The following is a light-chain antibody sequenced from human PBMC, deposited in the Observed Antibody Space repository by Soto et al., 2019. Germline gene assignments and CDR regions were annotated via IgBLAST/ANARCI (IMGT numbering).Light chain of an antibody. Sequence: QSVLTQPPSASGTPGQRVTISCSGSSSNIGSNYVYWYQQLPGTAPKLLIYRNNQRPSGVPDRFSGSKSGTSASLAISGPRVEDWADYYCAAWDDSLSGRVVFGGGTKLTVL. CDR1: SSNIGSNY. V-gene: IGLV1-47*01. J-gene: IGLJ2*01. CDR3: AAWDDSLSGRVV. CDR2: RNN.